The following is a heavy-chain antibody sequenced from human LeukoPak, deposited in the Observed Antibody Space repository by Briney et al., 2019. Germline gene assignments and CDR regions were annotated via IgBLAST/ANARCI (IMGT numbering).Heavy chain of an antibody. Sequence: GGSLRLSCAASGFTFSSYWMHWVRQAPGKGLVWVSRINSDGSSTSYADSVKGRFTISRDNAKNPLYLQMNSLSAEDTAVYSCARTVASRFDYWGQGTLVTVSS. CDR1: GFTFSSYW. CDR3: ARTVASRFDY. J-gene: IGHJ4*02. CDR2: INSDGSST. V-gene: IGHV3-74*01. D-gene: IGHD5-12*01.